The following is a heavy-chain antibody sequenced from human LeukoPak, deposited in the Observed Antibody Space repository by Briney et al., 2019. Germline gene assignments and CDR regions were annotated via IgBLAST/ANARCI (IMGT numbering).Heavy chain of an antibody. D-gene: IGHD6-13*01. CDR1: GGSVSSGSYY. CDR2: IYYSGST. V-gene: IGHV4-61*01. Sequence: PSETLSLTCTVSGGSVSSGSYYWSWIRQPPGKGLEWIGYIYYSGSTNYNPSLKGRVTISVDTSKNQFSLKLSSVTAADTAVYYCARGYSSWFDPWGQGTLVTVSS. CDR3: ARGYSSWFDP. J-gene: IGHJ5*02.